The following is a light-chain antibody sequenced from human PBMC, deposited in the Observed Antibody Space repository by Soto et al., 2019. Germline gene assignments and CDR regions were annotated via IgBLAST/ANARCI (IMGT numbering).Light chain of an antibody. J-gene: IGLJ1*01. CDR1: SSDVGSYNL. CDR2: EGS. CDR3: SSYTSSSTLYV. V-gene: IGLV2-14*02. Sequence: QSVLTQPASVSGSPGQSITISCTGTSSDVGSYNLVSWYQQHPGKAPKLMIYEGSKRPSGVSNRFSGSKSGNTASLTISGLQAEDEADYSCSSYTSSSTLYVFGTGTKVTVL.